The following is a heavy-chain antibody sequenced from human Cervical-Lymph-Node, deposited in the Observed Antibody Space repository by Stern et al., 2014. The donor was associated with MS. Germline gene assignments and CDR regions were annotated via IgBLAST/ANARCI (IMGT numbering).Heavy chain of an antibody. J-gene: IGHJ6*02. CDR3: ARHDEYSYGYYYYGMDV. CDR2: IIPIFGTA. CDR1: GGTFSSYA. D-gene: IGHD5-18*01. V-gene: IGHV1-69*01. Sequence: QMQLVQSGAEVKKHGSSVKVSCKAYGGTFSSYAISWVRQAPAQGLEWMGGIIPIFGTANYAQKFQGRVTITADESTSTAYMELSSLRSEDTAVYYCARHDEYSYGYYYYGMDVWGQGTTVTVSS.